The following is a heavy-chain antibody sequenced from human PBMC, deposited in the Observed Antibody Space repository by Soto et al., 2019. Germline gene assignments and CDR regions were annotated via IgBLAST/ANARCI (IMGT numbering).Heavy chain of an antibody. Sequence: QVQLQESGPGLVKPAQTLSLTCTVSGGAISSGGYFWSWVRQRAGQGLEWIAYIDYRGTTFYNPSLKSRITMSRDTSMNHFSLDVNSVTAADTGVYYCARVSAAGTRWFDSWGQGTLVTVSS. D-gene: IGHD6-13*01. CDR2: IDYRGTT. CDR3: ARVSAAGTRWFDS. CDR1: GGAISSGGYF. V-gene: IGHV4-31*03. J-gene: IGHJ5*01.